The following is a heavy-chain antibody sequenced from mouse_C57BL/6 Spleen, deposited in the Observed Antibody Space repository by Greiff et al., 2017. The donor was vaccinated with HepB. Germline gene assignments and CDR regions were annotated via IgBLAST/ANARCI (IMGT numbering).Heavy chain of an antibody. CDR1: GFSLTSYA. J-gene: IGHJ1*03. D-gene: IGHD1-1*01. V-gene: IGHV2-9-1*01. CDR2: IWTGGGT. Sequence: VMLVESGPGLVAPSQSLSITCTVSGFSLTSYAISWVRQPPGKGLEWLGVIWTGGGTNYTSALKSRLSISKDNSKSQVFLQMNSLQTDDTARYYCARNILYGSSYGYWYFDVWGTGTTVTVSS. CDR3: ARNILYGSSYGYWYFDV.